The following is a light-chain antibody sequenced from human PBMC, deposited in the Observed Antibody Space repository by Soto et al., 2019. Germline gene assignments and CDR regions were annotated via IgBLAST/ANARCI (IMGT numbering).Light chain of an antibody. Sequence: DIQMTQSPSSLSASVGDRVTISCLACQGIRNDLAWYQQKPGKAPKLLIYDASSLESGVPSRFSGSGSGTEFTLTISSLQPDDFATYYCQQYNSYPRTFGQGTKVDIK. J-gene: IGKJ1*01. CDR3: QQYNSYPRT. CDR2: DAS. V-gene: IGKV1-17*01. CDR1: QGIRND.